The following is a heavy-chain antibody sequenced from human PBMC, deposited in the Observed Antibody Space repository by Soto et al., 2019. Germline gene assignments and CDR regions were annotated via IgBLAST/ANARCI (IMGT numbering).Heavy chain of an antibody. CDR3: ARHYPTAVSGAGWFDT. CDR1: GGSAVFNNYP. D-gene: IGHD6-19*01. Sequence: QVQLVQSGAEIKKPASSVKVSCKASGGSAVFNNYPVSWVRQAPGQGLEWMGAIITMFNTADYAQRFLGRVTSTADEVTRTVYMELTSLTSDDTAVYYCARHYPTAVSGAGWFDTWGQGTLVTVSS. V-gene: IGHV1-69*01. CDR2: IITMFNTA. J-gene: IGHJ5*02.